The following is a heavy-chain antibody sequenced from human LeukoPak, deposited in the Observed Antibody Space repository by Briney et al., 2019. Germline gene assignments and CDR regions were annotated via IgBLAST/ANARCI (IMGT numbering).Heavy chain of an antibody. CDR3: ARGPKTYYYDSSGYYYVY. D-gene: IGHD3-22*01. Sequence: SETLSLTCAVYGGSFSGYYWSWIRQPPGKGLEWTGEINHSGSTNYNPSLRSRVTISVDTSKNQFSLKLSSVTAADTAVYYCARGPKTYYYDSSGYYYVYWGQGTLVTVSS. J-gene: IGHJ4*02. CDR2: INHSGST. CDR1: GGSFSGYY. V-gene: IGHV4-34*01.